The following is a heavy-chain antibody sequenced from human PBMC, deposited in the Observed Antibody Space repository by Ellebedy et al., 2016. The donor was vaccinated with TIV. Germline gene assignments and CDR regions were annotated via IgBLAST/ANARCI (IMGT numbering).Heavy chain of an antibody. V-gene: IGHV3-7*01. CDR1: GFNSANNW. CDR3: ARDPEWGALDI. J-gene: IGHJ3*02. D-gene: IGHD1-26*01. Sequence: GESLKISCAASGFNSANNWMTWVRQAPGKGLEWVAFISPDGTEITYVDSVKGRFTIARDNPKNSLSLNMDSLRVEDTALYYCARDPEWGALDIWGQGTMVTVSS. CDR2: ISPDGTEI.